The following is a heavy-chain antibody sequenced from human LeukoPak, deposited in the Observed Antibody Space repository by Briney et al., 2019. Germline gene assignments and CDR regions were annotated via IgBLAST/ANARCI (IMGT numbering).Heavy chain of an antibody. J-gene: IGHJ4*02. Sequence: PGGSLRLSCAASRFNFIDYYVTWIRQAPGKGLEWVSSISSSGSTIDYADSVKGRFTISRDNRRKLLFLQMNSLRVEDTAVYYCARQTVGVTGVGITGVFDSWGQGTLVTVSS. CDR1: RFNFIDYY. V-gene: IGHV3-11*01. CDR3: ARQTVGVTGVGITGVFDS. D-gene: IGHD1-26*01. CDR2: ISSSGSTI.